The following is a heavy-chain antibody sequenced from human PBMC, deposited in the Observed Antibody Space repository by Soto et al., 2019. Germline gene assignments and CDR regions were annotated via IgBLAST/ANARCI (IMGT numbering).Heavy chain of an antibody. D-gene: IGHD1-26*01. V-gene: IGHV4-39*01. Sequence: SETLSLTCTVSGDSITSSSFYWGSIRQPPGKGLEWIGHIFHTGATYQNPTLKSRLRMSVDTSKNQFSLNLSSVTATDTAAYYCARRRIVTTTNFDYWGQGTLVTVSS. CDR1: GDSITSSSFY. CDR3: ARRRIVTTTNFDY. J-gene: IGHJ4*02. CDR2: IFHTGAT.